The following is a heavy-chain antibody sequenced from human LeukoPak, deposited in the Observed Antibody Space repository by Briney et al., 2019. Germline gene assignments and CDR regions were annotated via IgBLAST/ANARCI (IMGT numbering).Heavy chain of an antibody. V-gene: IGHV3-23*01. Sequence: GGSLRLSCAASGFTFSNYAMTWVRQAPGKGLEWVSAISGSGGSTYYADSVKGRFTISRDNSKNTLYLQMNSLRAEDTAVYYCAKDRTMVRGVNDAFDIWGQGTMVTVSS. D-gene: IGHD3-10*01. CDR1: GFTFSNYA. CDR3: AKDRTMVRGVNDAFDI. CDR2: ISGSGGST. J-gene: IGHJ3*02.